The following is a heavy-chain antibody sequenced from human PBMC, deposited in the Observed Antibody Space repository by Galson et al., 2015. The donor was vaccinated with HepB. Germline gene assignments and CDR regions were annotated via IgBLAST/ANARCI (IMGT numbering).Heavy chain of an antibody. D-gene: IGHD2-15*01. CDR3: ARGYREYCSGGSCYGFDP. CDR1: GGTFSSYA. J-gene: IGHJ5*02. CDR2: IIPIFGTA. Sequence: SVKVSCKASGGTFSSYAISWVRQAPGQGLEWMGGIIPIFGTANYAQKFQGRVTITADESTSTAYMELSSLRSEDTAVYYCARGYREYCSGGSCYGFDPWGQGTLVTVSS. V-gene: IGHV1-69*13.